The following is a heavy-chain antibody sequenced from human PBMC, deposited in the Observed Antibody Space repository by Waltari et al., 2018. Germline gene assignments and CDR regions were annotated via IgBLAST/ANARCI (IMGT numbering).Heavy chain of an antibody. V-gene: IGHV3-73*01. Sequence: EVQVVESGGGLVQPGGSQKHPCATTGFTLTGPTIHRVRKTSGKGLEWIGRIRSKPNNYATRYTASVEGRFTISRDDSENTAYLQMSSLMTEDTAVYYCTGGAVTGTDFWGQGTLVTVSS. J-gene: IGHJ4*02. CDR1: GFTLTGPT. D-gene: IGHD6-13*01. CDR2: IRSKPNNYAT. CDR3: TGGAVTGTDF.